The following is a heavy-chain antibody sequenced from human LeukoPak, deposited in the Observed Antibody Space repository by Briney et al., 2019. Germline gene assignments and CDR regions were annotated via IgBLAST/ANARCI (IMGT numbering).Heavy chain of an antibody. D-gene: IGHD3-10*01. CDR1: GGSFSGYY. Sequence: SETLSLTCAVYGGSFSGYYWSWIRQPPGKGLEWIGEINHSGNTNSHPSLKSRVTISVDTSKNQFSLKLSSVTAPDTAVYYCARGALWFAELPLDSWGQGTLVTVSS. V-gene: IGHV4-34*01. CDR3: ARGALWFAELPLDS. CDR2: INHSGNT. J-gene: IGHJ4*02.